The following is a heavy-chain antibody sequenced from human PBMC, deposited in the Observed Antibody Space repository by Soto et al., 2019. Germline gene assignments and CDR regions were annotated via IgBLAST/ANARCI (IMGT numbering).Heavy chain of an antibody. D-gene: IGHD6-19*01. V-gene: IGHV3-7*03. J-gene: IGHJ5*02. Sequence: EVQLVESGGGLVQPGGSLRLSCAASGFTFSSYWMSWVRQAPGKGLEWVANIKQDGSEKYYVDSVKGRFTISRDNAKTSLSLQMNSLRVEDTALYYCASEVAGPFDPWGQGTLVTVSS. CDR2: IKQDGSEK. CDR1: GFTFSSYW. CDR3: ASEVAGPFDP.